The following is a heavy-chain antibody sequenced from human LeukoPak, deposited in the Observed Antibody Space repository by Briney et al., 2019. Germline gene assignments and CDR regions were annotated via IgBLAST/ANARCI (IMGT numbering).Heavy chain of an antibody. CDR1: GFTFSSYS. CDR2: ISSSSSYI. D-gene: IGHD2-2*01. J-gene: IGHJ4*02. Sequence: GGSLRLSCAASGFTFSSYSMNWVRQAPGKGLEWVSSISSSSSYIYYADSVKGRFTISRDNAKNSLYLQMNSLRAEDTAVYYCARSPVVRPYYFDYWGQGTLVTVSS. V-gene: IGHV3-21*01. CDR3: ARSPVVRPYYFDY.